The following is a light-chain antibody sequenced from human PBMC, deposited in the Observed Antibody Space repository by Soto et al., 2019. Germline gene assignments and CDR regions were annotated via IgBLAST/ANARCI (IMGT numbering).Light chain of an antibody. V-gene: IGKV1-5*03. Sequence: DIQMTQSPSTLSASVGDRVTITCRASQSISSWLAWYQQKPGKAPKLLIYKASTLETGVPSRFSGSGSGTEFTLTISTLQPDDFATYYCHQYNTYLCTFGQGTKVEIK. J-gene: IGKJ1*01. CDR2: KAS. CDR1: QSISSW. CDR3: HQYNTYLCT.